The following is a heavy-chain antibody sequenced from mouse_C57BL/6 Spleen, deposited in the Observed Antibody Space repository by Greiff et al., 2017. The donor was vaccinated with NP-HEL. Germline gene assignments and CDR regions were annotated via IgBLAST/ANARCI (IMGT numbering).Heavy chain of an antibody. D-gene: IGHD1-1*02. CDR2: IYPGSGST. V-gene: IGHV1-55*01. CDR3: ARRGVAHYYAMDY. CDR1: GYTFTSYW. Sequence: VQLQQPGAELVKPGASVKLSCKASGYTFTSYWMHWVKQRPGQGLEWIGDIYPGSGSTNYNEKFKSKATLTVDTSSSTAYMQLSSLTSEDSAVYYCARRGVAHYYAMDYWGQGTSVTVSS. J-gene: IGHJ4*01.